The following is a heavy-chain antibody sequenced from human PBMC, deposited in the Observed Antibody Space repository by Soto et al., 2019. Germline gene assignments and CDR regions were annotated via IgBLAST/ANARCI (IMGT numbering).Heavy chain of an antibody. Sequence: EVQLVESGGGLVQPGGSLRLSCAASGFTFSSYWMSWVRQAPGKGLEWVANIKEDGSERYYVDSVKGRFTISRDNAKNSLYLTMNSLRAEDTAVYYCARATGADKEDYWGQGTLVTVSS. D-gene: IGHD3-10*01. V-gene: IGHV3-7*04. CDR3: ARATGADKEDY. CDR1: GFTFSSYW. CDR2: IKEDGSER. J-gene: IGHJ4*02.